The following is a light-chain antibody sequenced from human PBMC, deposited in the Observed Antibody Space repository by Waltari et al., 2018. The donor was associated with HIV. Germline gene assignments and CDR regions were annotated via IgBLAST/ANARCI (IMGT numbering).Light chain of an antibody. CDR1: SLRNYY. J-gene: IGLJ1*01. V-gene: IGLV3-19*01. Sequence: SSELTQDPAVSVALGQTVRITCQGDSLRNYYASWYQQKPGQAPVLVIYGNDNRPSGIPDRFAGSSAGNTASLTITGAQAEDWADYYCNCRDSSGLYVFGTGTKVTVL. CDR2: GND. CDR3: NCRDSSGLYV.